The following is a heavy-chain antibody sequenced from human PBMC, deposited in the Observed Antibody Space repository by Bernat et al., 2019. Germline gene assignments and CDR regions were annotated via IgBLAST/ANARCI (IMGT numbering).Heavy chain of an antibody. CDR1: GYSFTTYG. CDR2: INAGNGNT. J-gene: IGHJ6*03. CDR3: ARGGYNYDCDYFYYMDV. Sequence: QVQLVQSGAEVKKPGASVKVSCKAFGYSFTTYGMHWVRQAPGQRLEWMGWINAGNGNTKYSQNFQGRVTITRDTSASTAYMELSSLRSEDTAVYYCARGGYNYDCDYFYYMDVWGKGPRSPSP. D-gene: IGHD5-12*01. V-gene: IGHV1-3*01.